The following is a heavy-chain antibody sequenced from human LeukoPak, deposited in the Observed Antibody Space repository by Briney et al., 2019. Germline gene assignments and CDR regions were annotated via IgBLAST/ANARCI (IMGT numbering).Heavy chain of an antibody. V-gene: IGHV1-8*01. CDR1: GYTFTSYD. Sequence: GASVKVSCKASGYTFTSYDINWVRQATGQGLEWMGWMNPNSGNTGYAQKFQGRVTMTRNTSISTAYMELSSLKSEDTAVYYCARGRYEPTELSSSWYWERIAVAGQLDYWGQGTLVTVSS. CDR2: MNPNSGNT. D-gene: IGHD6-19*01. J-gene: IGHJ4*02. CDR3: ARGRYEPTELSSSWYWERIAVAGQLDY.